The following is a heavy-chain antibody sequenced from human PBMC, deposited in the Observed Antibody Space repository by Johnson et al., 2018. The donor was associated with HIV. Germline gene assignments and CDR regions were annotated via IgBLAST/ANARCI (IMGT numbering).Heavy chain of an antibody. V-gene: IGHV3-66*01. J-gene: IGHJ3*02. CDR1: GFTVSSNY. CDR2: IYSGGST. Sequence: VQLVESGGGLVQPGGSLRLSSAASGFTVSSNYMNWVRQTPGKGLEWVSVIYSGGSTYYADSVKGRFTISRDNSKNTLYLQMNSLRAEDTAVYYCARVGPVRDAFDIWGQGTMVTVSS. D-gene: IGHD3-16*01. CDR3: ARVGPVRDAFDI.